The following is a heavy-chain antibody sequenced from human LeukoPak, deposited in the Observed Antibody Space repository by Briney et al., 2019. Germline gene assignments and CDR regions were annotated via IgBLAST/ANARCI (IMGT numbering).Heavy chain of an antibody. V-gene: IGHV1-18*01. CDR1: GYTFTSYG. Sequence: GASVKVSCKASGYTFTSYGISWVRQAPGQGLEWMGWISAYNGNTNYAQKLHGRVTMTTDASTSTAYMELRSLSSDDTAVYYCARDPVVRRVSNFDYWGQGTLVTVSS. J-gene: IGHJ4*02. D-gene: IGHD3-10*01. CDR2: ISAYNGNT. CDR3: ARDPVVRRVSNFDY.